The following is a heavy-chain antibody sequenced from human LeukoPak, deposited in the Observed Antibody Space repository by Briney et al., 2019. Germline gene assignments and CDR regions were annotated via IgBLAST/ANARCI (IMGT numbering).Heavy chain of an antibody. Sequence: SGTLSLTCGVSGGSISNTNWWTWVRQPPGKGPEWIGEVNLQGSTNYNPSLKSRVAISVDKSENHISLKLTSVTAADTAVYYCARLEGLGSTWLDNWGQGTLVTVSS. D-gene: IGHD6-13*01. CDR1: GGSISNTNW. V-gene: IGHV4-4*02. CDR3: ARLEGLGSTWLDN. CDR2: VNLQGST. J-gene: IGHJ4*02.